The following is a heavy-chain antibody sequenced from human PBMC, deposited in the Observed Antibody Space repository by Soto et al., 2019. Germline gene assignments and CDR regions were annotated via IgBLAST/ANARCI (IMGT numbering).Heavy chain of an antibody. Sequence: SGASITTYYWSWIRQPPGKGLEWIGSISYSGSTKYNPSLESRVMISLDTSKNQFSLRLTSVTAADTALYYCARDWDSSGLFDPWGQGALVTVSS. CDR3: ARDWDSSGLFDP. D-gene: IGHD3-10*01. CDR1: GASITTYY. CDR2: ISYSGST. J-gene: IGHJ5*02. V-gene: IGHV4-59*01.